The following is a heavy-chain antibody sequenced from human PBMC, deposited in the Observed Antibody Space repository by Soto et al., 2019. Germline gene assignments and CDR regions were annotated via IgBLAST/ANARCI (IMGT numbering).Heavy chain of an antibody. CDR3: TTRSRGNAFDI. J-gene: IGHJ3*02. V-gene: IGHV3-15*01. Sequence: GGSLRLSCAASGFTFSNAWMSWVRQAPGKGLEWVGRIKSKTDGGTTDYAAPVNGRFTISRDDSKNTLYLQMNSLKTEDTAVYYCTTRSRGNAFDIWGQGTMVTVSS. CDR1: GFTFSNAW. D-gene: IGHD3-16*01. CDR2: IKSKTDGGTT.